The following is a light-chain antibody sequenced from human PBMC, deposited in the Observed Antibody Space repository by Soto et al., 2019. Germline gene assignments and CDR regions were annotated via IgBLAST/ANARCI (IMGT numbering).Light chain of an antibody. CDR2: CAS. CDR3: HQYNIWPLT. Sequence: EIVLAQSPSTLSVSPWERATLSCRASQSVSTNLAWYPQKPGQAPRLLISCASTRATGIPARFSGSGSGTEFTLTISSLQSEDFALYYCHQYNIWPLTVGGGTKVDSK. CDR1: QSVSTN. V-gene: IGKV3-15*01. J-gene: IGKJ4*01.